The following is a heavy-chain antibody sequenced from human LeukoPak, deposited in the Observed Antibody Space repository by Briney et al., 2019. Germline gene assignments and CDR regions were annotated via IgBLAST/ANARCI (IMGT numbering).Heavy chain of an antibody. V-gene: IGHV3-11*01. CDR3: ARSRAAIGAD. J-gene: IGHJ4*02. CDR2: INGGSTSI. Sequence: GGSLRLSCLASGFTFSNFYMSWIRQAPGKGLEWLAYINGGSTSIYYADSVKGRFTVSRDNAKNSVFLQMNSLRAEDTAVYYCARSRAAIGADWGQGTLVIVSS. CDR1: GFTFSNFY. D-gene: IGHD2-2*01.